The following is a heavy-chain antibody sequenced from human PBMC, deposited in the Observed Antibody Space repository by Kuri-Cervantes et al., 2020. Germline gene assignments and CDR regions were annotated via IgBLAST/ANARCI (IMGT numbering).Heavy chain of an antibody. J-gene: IGHJ4*02. V-gene: IGHV3-11*01. Sequence: LSLTCTVSGGSISSSSYYMSWIRQAPGKGLEWVSYTSSSGSTIYYADSVKGRFTISRDNAKNSLYRQMNSLRAEDTAVYYCARDYGSSWSPFDYWGQGTLVTVSS. CDR3: ARDYGSSWSPFDY. CDR1: GGSISSSSYY. CDR2: TSSSGSTI. D-gene: IGHD6-13*01.